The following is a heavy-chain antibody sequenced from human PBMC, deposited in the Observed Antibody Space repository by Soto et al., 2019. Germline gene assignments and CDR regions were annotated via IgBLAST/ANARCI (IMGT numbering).Heavy chain of an antibody. CDR2: IYPSDSDT. D-gene: IGHD3-3*01. CDR3: ARGGVSTRTFDY. V-gene: IGHV5-51*01. J-gene: IGHJ4*02. Sequence: GESLKISCRGSGYNFAGYWIAWVRQMPGKGLELMGIIYPSDSDTRYRPSFQGQVTISADKSISSAYLQWSSLRASDTAMYYCARGGVSTRTFDYWGQGTPVTVPQ. CDR1: GYNFAGYW.